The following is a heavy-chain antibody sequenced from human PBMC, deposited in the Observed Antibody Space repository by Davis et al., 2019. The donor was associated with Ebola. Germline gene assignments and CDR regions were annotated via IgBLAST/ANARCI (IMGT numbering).Heavy chain of an antibody. V-gene: IGHV4-59*01. CDR1: GGSISTYY. Sequence: PSETLSLTCTVSGGSISTYYWSWIRQPPGKGLEWIGYMYNSGSTNYNPPLKSRVTISGDTSKNQFSLKVSSVTDADTAVYYCARDLGLRGWFDPWGQGTMVIVSS. CDR3: ARDLGLRGWFDP. J-gene: IGHJ5*02. CDR2: MYNSGST. D-gene: IGHD4-17*01.